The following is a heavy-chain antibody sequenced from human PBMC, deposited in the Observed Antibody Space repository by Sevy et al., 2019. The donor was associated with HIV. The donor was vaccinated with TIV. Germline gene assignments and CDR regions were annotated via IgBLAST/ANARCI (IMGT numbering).Heavy chain of an antibody. CDR3: ARSPLLSRDGYNFDY. CDR2: IYYSGST. CDR1: GGSISSSSYY. D-gene: IGHD5-12*01. J-gene: IGHJ4*02. Sequence: SETLSLTCTVSGGSISSSSYYWGWIRQPPGKGLEWIGSIYYSGSTYYNPSLKSRVTISVDTSKNQFSLKLSSVTAAETAVYYCARSPLLSRDGYNFDYWGQGTLVTVSS. V-gene: IGHV4-39*01.